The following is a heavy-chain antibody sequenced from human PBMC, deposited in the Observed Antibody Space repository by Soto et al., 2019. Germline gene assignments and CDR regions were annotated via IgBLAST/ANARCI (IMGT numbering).Heavy chain of an antibody. CDR3: ARDDGFANYDISRIEYYYYGMDV. CDR2: IWYDGSNK. D-gene: IGHD3-9*01. V-gene: IGHV3-33*01. CDR1: GFTFSSYG. Sequence: QVQLVESGGGVVQPGRSLRLSCAASGFTFSSYGMHWVRQAPGKGLEWVAVIWYDGSNKYYADSVKGRFTISRDNSKNTLYLQMNSLRAEDTAVYYCARDDGFANYDISRIEYYYYGMDVWGQGTTVTVSS. J-gene: IGHJ6*02.